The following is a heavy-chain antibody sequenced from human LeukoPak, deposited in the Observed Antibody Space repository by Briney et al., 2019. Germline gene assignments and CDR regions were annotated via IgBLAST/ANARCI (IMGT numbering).Heavy chain of an antibody. CDR3: AKVRGDYGDNSFDY. Sequence: GGSLRLSCAASGFTFDDYAMHWVRQAPGKGLEWVSGISWDSGSIGYADSVKGRFTISRDNAKNSLYLQMNSLRAEDTALYYCAKVRGDYGDNSFDYWGQGTLVTVSS. V-gene: IGHV3-9*01. D-gene: IGHD4-17*01. CDR2: ISWDSGSI. CDR1: GFTFDDYA. J-gene: IGHJ4*02.